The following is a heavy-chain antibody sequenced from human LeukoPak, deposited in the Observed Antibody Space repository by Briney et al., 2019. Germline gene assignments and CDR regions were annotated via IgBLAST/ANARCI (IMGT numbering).Heavy chain of an antibody. D-gene: IGHD5-18*01. Sequence: GGSLRLSCAASGFTFSSYAMNWVRQAPGKGLEWVAVISYDGSNKYHADSVKGRFTISRDNSKNTLYLQMNSLRAEDTAVYYCARVGRGYSFNVYYFDYWGQGTLVTVSS. CDR3: ARVGRGYSFNVYYFDY. V-gene: IGHV3-30*04. CDR1: GFTFSSYA. J-gene: IGHJ4*02. CDR2: ISYDGSNK.